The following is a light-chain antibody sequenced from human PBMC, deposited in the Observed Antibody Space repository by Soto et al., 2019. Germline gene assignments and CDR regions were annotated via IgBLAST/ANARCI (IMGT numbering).Light chain of an antibody. CDR2: GAS. J-gene: IGKJ1*01. CDR3: QQFDRSLPSWT. Sequence: ETVLTQSPGTLSLSPGERATLSCRASQSVSSNYLAWYQHIPGQAPRLLIYGASTRATGIPDRFSGSGSGTDFTLTISRLEPEDFAVYYCQQFDRSLPSWTFGQGTNVE. V-gene: IGKV3-20*01. CDR1: QSVSSNY.